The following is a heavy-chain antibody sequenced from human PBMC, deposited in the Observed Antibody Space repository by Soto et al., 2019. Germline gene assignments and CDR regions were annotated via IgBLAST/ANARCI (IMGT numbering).Heavy chain of an antibody. Sequence: QLQLQESGPGLVKPSETLSLTCTVSGGSISSSSYYWGWIRQPPGKGLEWIGSIYYSGSTYYNPSLKSRVTISVDTSKNQFSLKLSSVTAADTAVYYCARHGLVLLWFGELSAPFDYWGQGTLVTVSS. CDR3: ARHGLVLLWFGELSAPFDY. J-gene: IGHJ4*02. CDR2: IYYSGST. V-gene: IGHV4-39*01. CDR1: GGSISSSSYY. D-gene: IGHD3-10*01.